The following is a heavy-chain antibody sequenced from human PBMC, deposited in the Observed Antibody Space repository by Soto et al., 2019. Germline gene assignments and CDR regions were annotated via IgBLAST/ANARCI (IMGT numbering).Heavy chain of an antibody. Sequence: GETLKISCKGSGYSFAGYWITWVRQKPGKGLEWMGRIDPSDSQTYYSPSFRGHVTISVTKSITTVFLQWSSLRASDTAMYYCARQIYDSDTGPNFQYYFDSWGQGTPVTVSS. CDR2: IDPSDSQT. J-gene: IGHJ4*02. V-gene: IGHV5-10-1*01. CDR1: GYSFAGYW. CDR3: ARQIYDSDTGPNFQYYFDS. D-gene: IGHD3-22*01.